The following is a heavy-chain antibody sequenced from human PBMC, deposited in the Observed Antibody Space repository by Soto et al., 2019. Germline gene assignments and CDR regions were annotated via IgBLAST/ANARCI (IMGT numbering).Heavy chain of an antibody. Sequence: PSETLSLTCTVSGGSVSTGSYDWSWLRQPPGKGLEWIGKIFFTGSAHYNPSLRNRVTMSVDTSKDQFSLTLTSVTAADTAVYYCARDGHGMDVWGQGTTVTVSS. CDR2: IFFTGSA. V-gene: IGHV4-61*01. CDR1: GGSVSTGSYD. J-gene: IGHJ6*02. CDR3: ARDGHGMDV.